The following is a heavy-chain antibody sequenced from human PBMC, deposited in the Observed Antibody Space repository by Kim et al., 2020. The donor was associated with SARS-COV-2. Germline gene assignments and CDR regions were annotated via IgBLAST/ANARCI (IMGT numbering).Heavy chain of an antibody. V-gene: IGHV3-30*18. D-gene: IGHD3-10*01. CDR3: AKDADMVRGVMGY. Sequence: GGSLRLSCAASGFTFSSYGMHWVRQAPGKGLEWVAVISYDGSNKYYADSVKGRFTISRDNSKNTLYLQMNSLRAEDTAVYYCAKDADMVRGVMGYWGQGTLVTVSS. J-gene: IGHJ4*02. CDR1: GFTFSSYG. CDR2: ISYDGSNK.